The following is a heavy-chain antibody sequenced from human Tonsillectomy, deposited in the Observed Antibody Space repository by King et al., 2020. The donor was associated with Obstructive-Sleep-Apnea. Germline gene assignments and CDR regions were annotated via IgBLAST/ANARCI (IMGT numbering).Heavy chain of an antibody. J-gene: IGHJ4*02. CDR3: ARHRASSSWSNFDF. CDR2: MYPRDYYT. Sequence: QLVQSGAEVKKPGESLKISCKGLGYSFTEYWIGWVRQMPGEGLEWMVIMYPRDYYTRYSPSFQGQVIISADKATSTAYMQWSSLKASDTAIYYCARHRASSSWSNFDFWGQGTLVTVSS. V-gene: IGHV5-51*01. CDR1: GYSFTEYW. D-gene: IGHD6-13*01.